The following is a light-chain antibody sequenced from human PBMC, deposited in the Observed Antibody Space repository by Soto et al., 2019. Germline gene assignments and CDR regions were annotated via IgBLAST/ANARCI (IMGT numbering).Light chain of an antibody. V-gene: IGKV1-5*01. CDR2: DAS. CDR1: QSISSW. Sequence: DIQMTQSPSTLSASVGDRVTITCRASQSISSWLAWYQQKPGKAPKLLIYDASSLESGVPSRFSGSGSGTEFTLTISSLQPDDFATYYCQQYNSDPRTFGQGTKVDIK. CDR3: QQYNSDPRT. J-gene: IGKJ1*01.